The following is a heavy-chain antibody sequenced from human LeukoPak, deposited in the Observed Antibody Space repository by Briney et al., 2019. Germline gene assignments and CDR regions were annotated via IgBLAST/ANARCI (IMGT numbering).Heavy chain of an antibody. V-gene: IGHV3-30*03. CDR2: ISYDGSNK. CDR3: ASGHGGYDLEAWTDY. J-gene: IGHJ4*02. Sequence: PGRSLRLSCAASGFTFSSYGMHWVRQAPGKGLEWVAVISYDGSNKYYADSVKGRFTISRDNSKNTLYLQMNSLRAEDTAVYYCASGHGGYDLEAWTDYWGQGTLVTVSS. CDR1: GFTFSSYG. D-gene: IGHD5-12*01.